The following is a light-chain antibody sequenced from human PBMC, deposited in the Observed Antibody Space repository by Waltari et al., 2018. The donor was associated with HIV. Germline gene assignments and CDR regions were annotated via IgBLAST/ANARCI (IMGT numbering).Light chain of an antibody. Sequence: DLTQPPSVSVPPGQTATITCPGDVLTKRYGSWYQKKSGQAPVLLINKDTERLSGIPERFSGSSSGTSLTLTINEVRAEDEAEYYCQSSDSSGVDFVVFGGGTKLTV. V-gene: IGLV3-25*03. CDR1: VLTKRY. J-gene: IGLJ2*01. CDR3: QSSDSSGVDFVV. CDR2: KDT.